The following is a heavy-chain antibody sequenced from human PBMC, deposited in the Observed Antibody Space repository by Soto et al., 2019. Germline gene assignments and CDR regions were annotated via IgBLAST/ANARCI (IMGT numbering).Heavy chain of an antibody. V-gene: IGHV3-33*01. CDR3: ARQQMVYAILLPHDSSYYGMDV. CDR2: IWYDGSNK. D-gene: IGHD2-8*01. J-gene: IGHJ6*02. CDR1: GFTFSSYG. Sequence: PGGSLRLSCAASGFTFSSYGMHWVRQAPGKGLEWVAVIWYDGSNKYYADSVKGRFTISRDNSKNTLYLQMNSLRAEDTAVYYCARQQMVYAILLPHDSSYYGMDVWGQGTTVTVSS.